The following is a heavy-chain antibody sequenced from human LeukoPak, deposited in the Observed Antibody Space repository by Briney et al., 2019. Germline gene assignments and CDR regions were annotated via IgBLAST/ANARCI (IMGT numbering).Heavy chain of an antibody. J-gene: IGHJ4*02. D-gene: IGHD3-10*01. CDR1: GGSISSSSYY. CDR3: AGFARGVIITVTFDY. V-gene: IGHV4-39*07. CDR2: IYYSGST. Sequence: SETLSLTCTVSGGSISSSSYYWGWIRQPPGKGLEWIGSIYYSGSTYYNPSLKSRVTISVDTSKNQFSLKLSSVTAADTAVYYCAGFARGVIITVTFDYWGQGTLVTVSS.